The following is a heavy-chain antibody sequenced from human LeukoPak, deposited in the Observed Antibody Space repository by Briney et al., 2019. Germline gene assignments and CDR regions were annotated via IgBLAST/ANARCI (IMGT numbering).Heavy chain of an antibody. J-gene: IGHJ4*02. D-gene: IGHD3/OR15-3a*01. CDR2: IYYSGST. Sequence: SETLSFTCTVSGGSISSGGYYWSWIRQHPGKGLEWIGYIYYSGSTYYNPSLKSRVTISVDTSKNQFSLKLSSVTAADTAVYYCARDSPPRTVDYWGQGTLVTVSS. CDR3: ARDSPPRTVDY. V-gene: IGHV4-31*03. CDR1: GGSISSGGYY.